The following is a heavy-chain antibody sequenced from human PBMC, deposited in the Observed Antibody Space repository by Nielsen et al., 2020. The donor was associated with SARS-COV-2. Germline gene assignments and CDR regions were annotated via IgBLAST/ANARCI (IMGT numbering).Heavy chain of an antibody. CDR1: GFTFSSYA. J-gene: IGHJ4*02. D-gene: IGHD3-22*01. CDR2: ISDDGSEQ. CDR3: AKDVAMLHDSSGYLDS. V-gene: IGHV3-30*18. Sequence: GESLKISCAASGFTFSSYAMHWVRQAPGKGPEWVALISDDGSEQFYADSVKGRFIITRDNSRNTVSLQMHSLSAEDTARYFCAKDVAMLHDSSGYLDSWGQGALVTVS.